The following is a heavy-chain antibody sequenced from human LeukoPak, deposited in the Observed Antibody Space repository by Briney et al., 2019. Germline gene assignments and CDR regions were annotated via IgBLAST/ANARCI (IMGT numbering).Heavy chain of an antibody. CDR2: ISGSGGST. D-gene: IGHD6-13*01. Sequence: GGSLRLSCAASGFTFSSYAMSWVRQAPGKGLEWVSAISGSGGSTYYADSVKGRFTISRDNSKNTLYLQMNSLRAEDTAVYYCAKDHSISSSWPEGWFDPWGQGTLVTVSS. V-gene: IGHV3-23*01. J-gene: IGHJ5*02. CDR1: GFTFSSYA. CDR3: AKDHSISSSWPEGWFDP.